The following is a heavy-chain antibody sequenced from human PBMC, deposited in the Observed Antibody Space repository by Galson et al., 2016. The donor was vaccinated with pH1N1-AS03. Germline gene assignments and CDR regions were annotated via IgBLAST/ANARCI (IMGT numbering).Heavy chain of an antibody. V-gene: IGHV4-39*07. Sequence: SETLSLTCSVSGDSVISKNYYWGWVRQPPGKGLEWIGSISFRGSSYYNPSLKSHVRISIDESNNQFSLDLSSVTAADTALYYCVMDTTTWMRFDYWGQGVLVIVSS. CDR2: ISFRGSS. J-gene: IGHJ4*02. CDR1: GDSVISKNYY. CDR3: VMDTTTWMRFDY. D-gene: IGHD1-1*01.